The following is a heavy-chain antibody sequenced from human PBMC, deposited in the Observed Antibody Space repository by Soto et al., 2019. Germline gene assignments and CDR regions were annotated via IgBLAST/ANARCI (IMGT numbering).Heavy chain of an antibody. D-gene: IGHD1-1*01. CDR3: VRGPYNYNSRYFDY. Sequence: SETLSLTCTVSGGSFSGYFWTWIRQPPGEGLEWLAEINHSGITNYNPSVESRVSMSVDTSKNQLSLRLYSVTAADTAVYYCVRGPYNYNSRYFDYWGQGTLVTVSS. CDR2: INHSGIT. J-gene: IGHJ4*02. CDR1: GGSFSGYF. V-gene: IGHV4-34*01.